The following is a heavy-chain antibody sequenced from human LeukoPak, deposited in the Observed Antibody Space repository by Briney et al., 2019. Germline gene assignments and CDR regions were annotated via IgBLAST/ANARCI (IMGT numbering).Heavy chain of an antibody. Sequence: SETLSLTCAVYGGSFSGYYWSWIRQPPGKGLEWIGEINHSGSTNYNPSLKSRVTISVDTSKNQFSLKLSSVTAADTAVYYCATETQGYRTNGVCYQADYWGQGTLVTVSS. CDR1: GGSFSGYY. D-gene: IGHD2-8*01. V-gene: IGHV4-34*01. J-gene: IGHJ4*02. CDR2: INHSGST. CDR3: ATETQGYRTNGVCYQADY.